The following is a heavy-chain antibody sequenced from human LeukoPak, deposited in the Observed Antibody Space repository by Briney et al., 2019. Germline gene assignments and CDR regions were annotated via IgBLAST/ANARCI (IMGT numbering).Heavy chain of an antibody. Sequence: SETLSLTCTVSGGSISSYYWSWIRQPAGKGLEWIGRIYTSGSTNYNPSLKSRVTMSVDTSKNQFSLKLSSVTAADTAVYCFMRYDMGAVGDYYYYRDVWGKGTTVSVSS. D-gene: IGHD3-10*01. CDR1: GGSISSYY. V-gene: IGHV4-4*07. J-gene: IGHJ6*03. CDR3: MRYDMGAVGDYYYYRDV. CDR2: IYTSGST.